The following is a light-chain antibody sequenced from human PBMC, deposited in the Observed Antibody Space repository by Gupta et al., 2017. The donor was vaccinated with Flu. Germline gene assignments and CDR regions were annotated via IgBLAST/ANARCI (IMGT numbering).Light chain of an antibody. Sequence: EIVMTQSPATLSVSPGERATLSCRASQSVSSNLAWYQQKPGQAPRLLIYGASTRATGIPARFSGSGSGTEXTLTISXLQSEDLAVYYCQQYNTSPPLAFRXGTKVEIK. J-gene: IGKJ4*01. V-gene: IGKV3-15*01. CDR1: QSVSSN. CDR3: QQYNTSPPLA. CDR2: GAS.